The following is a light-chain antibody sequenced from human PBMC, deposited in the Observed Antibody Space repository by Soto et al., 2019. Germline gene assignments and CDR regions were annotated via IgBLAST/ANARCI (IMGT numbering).Light chain of an antibody. CDR1: SSDVGAYNL. J-gene: IGLJ1*01. V-gene: IGLV2-14*01. CDR2: EVT. CDR3: ASLTTTNFV. Sequence: QSVLTQPASVSGSPGQSITISCTGTSSDVGAYNLVSWYQHLPDKAPKLIISEVTNRPSGVSDRFSGSKSGNTASLTISGLQAEDEADYYCASLTTTNFVFGSGTKVTV.